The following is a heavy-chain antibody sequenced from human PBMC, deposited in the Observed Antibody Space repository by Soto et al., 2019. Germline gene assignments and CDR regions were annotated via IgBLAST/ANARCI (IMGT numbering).Heavy chain of an antibody. CDR1: GFTFSSYV. Sequence: GGSLRLSCAASGFTFSSYVMHWVRQAPGKGLEWVAVIWYDGSNKYYADSVKGRFTISRDNSKNTLYLQMNSLRAEDTAVYYCARDYYDSSGYRGYAFDIWGHGTMVTVSS. CDR3: ARDYYDSSGYRGYAFDI. CDR2: IWYDGSNK. D-gene: IGHD3-22*01. J-gene: IGHJ3*02. V-gene: IGHV3-33*01.